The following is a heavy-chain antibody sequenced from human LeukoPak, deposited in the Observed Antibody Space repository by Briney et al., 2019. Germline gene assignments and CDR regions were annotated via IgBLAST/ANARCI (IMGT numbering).Heavy chain of an antibody. J-gene: IGHJ4*02. D-gene: IGHD2-15*01. CDR1: GFNFSLYG. V-gene: IGHV3-33*01. Sequence: HPGGSLRLSCAASGFNFSLYGMHWVRQAPGEGLEWVAVIWYDGTNTYYADSVKGRFTISRDNSENTLYLQMHSLRAEDTAVYYCSRGIGGYFESRFDYWGQGTLVTVSS. CDR3: SRGIGGYFESRFDY. CDR2: IWYDGTNT.